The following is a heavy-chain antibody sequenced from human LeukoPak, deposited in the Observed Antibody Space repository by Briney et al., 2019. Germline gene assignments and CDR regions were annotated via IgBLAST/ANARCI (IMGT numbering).Heavy chain of an antibody. CDR3: ARSLGFCSSSNCQEYLQH. J-gene: IGHJ1*01. CDR2: IYRSGST. CDR1: GFTVSSNY. D-gene: IGHD2-2*01. Sequence: GGSLRLSCAASGFTVSSNYMSWVRQAPGKGLEWVSVIYRSGSTYYADSVKGRFTISRDNSNNTLYLQMNSLRAEDTAVYYCARSLGFCSSSNCQEYLQHWGQGTPVTVSS. V-gene: IGHV3-53*01.